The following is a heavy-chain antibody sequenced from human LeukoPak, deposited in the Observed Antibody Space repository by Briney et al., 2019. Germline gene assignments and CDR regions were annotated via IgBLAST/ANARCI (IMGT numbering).Heavy chain of an antibody. V-gene: IGHV4-34*01. CDR1: GGSFSGYY. D-gene: IGHD2-2*01. CDR2: INHSGST. Sequence: SETLSLTCAVYGGSFSGYYWSWIRQPPGKGLEWIGEINHSGSTNYNPFLKSRVTISVDTSKNQFSLKLSSVTAADTAVYYCARAPIVVVPAAGTGWFDPRGQGTLVTVSS. CDR3: ARAPIVVVPAAGTGWFDP. J-gene: IGHJ5*02.